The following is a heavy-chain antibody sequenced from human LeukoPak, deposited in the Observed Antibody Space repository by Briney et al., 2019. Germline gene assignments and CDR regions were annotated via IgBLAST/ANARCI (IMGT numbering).Heavy chain of an antibody. CDR3: AGGDDYVQAFDI. J-gene: IGHJ3*02. CDR1: GGTFSSYA. Sequence: ASVKVSCKASGGTFSSYAISWVRQAPGQGLEWMGGIIPIFGTTIYAQKFQGRVTITTDESTSTAYMELSSLRSEDTAVYYCAGGDDYVQAFDIWGQGTMVTVSS. V-gene: IGHV1-69*05. CDR2: IIPIFGTT. D-gene: IGHD4-17*01.